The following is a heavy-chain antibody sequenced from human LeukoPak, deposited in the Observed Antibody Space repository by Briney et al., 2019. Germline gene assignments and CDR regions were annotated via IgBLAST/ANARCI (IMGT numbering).Heavy chain of an antibody. J-gene: IGHJ4*02. V-gene: IGHV1-18*01. CDR2: ISGYNGNT. CDR1: GFTFPSYG. Sequence: GASVTVSCKTPGFTFPSYGISWVRQAPGQGLEWVGWISGYNGNTNYAQKFQGRVTMTTDTSTRTAYMELSSLTSDDTAVYYCARANSSSCRENWGQGTLVTVSS. D-gene: IGHD6-6*01. CDR3: ARANSSSCREN.